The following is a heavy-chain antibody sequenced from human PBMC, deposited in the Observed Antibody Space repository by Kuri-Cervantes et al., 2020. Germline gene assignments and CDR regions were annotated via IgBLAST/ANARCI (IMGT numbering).Heavy chain of an antibody. J-gene: IGHJ6*02. D-gene: IGHD2-2*01. Sequence: SGPTLVKPTETLTLTCTVSGFSLSNARMGVSWIRQPPGKGLEWIGEINHSGSTNYNPSLKSRVTISVDTSKNQFSLKLSSVTAADTAVYYCARKSCSSTSCYFDYYYYYGMDVWGQGTTVTVSS. CDR3: ARKSCSSTSCYFDYYYYYGMDV. CDR2: INHSGST. CDR1: GFSLSNARMG. V-gene: IGHV4-39*01.